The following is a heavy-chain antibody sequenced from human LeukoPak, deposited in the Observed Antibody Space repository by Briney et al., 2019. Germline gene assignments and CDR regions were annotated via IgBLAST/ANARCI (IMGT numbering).Heavy chain of an antibody. D-gene: IGHD3-16*02. CDR1: GGSISSSSYY. CDR2: IYYSGST. J-gene: IGHJ4*02. CDR3: ASRYDYVWGSYRPYYFDY. Sequence: PSETLSLTCTVSGGSISSSSYYWGWIRQPPGKGLEWIGSIYYSGSTYYNPSLKSRVTISVDTSKNQFSLKLSSVTAADTAVYYCASRYDYVWGSYRPYYFDYWGQGTLVTVSS. V-gene: IGHV4-39*01.